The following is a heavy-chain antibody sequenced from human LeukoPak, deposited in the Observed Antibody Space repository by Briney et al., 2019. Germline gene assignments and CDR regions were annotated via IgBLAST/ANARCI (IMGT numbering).Heavy chain of an antibody. V-gene: IGHV4-59*12. CDR3: ARRGVTIRY. J-gene: IGHJ4*02. Sequence: SSETLSLTCTVSGGSISSYYWSWIRQPPGKGLEWIGYIHYSGSTNYNPSLKSRVTISVDTSKNQFSLKLSSVTAADTAVYYCARRGVTIRYWGQGTLVTVSS. CDR1: GGSISSYY. CDR2: IHYSGST. D-gene: IGHD3-9*01.